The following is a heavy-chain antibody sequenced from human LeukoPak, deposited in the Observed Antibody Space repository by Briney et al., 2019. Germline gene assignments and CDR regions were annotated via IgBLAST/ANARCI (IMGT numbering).Heavy chain of an antibody. CDR2: ISYDGNNQ. Sequence: GGSLRLSCAASGFTFSDYYMSWVRQAPGKGLEWVASISYDGNNQFYVDSVKGRFSISRDTSRNTLYLQMSSLRDEDTAVYYCVKDQDSTGYSYGSYYFDPWGQGTPVTVSS. CDR3: VKDQDSTGYSYGSYYFDP. J-gene: IGHJ4*02. V-gene: IGHV3-30*18. D-gene: IGHD5-18*01. CDR1: GFTFSDYY.